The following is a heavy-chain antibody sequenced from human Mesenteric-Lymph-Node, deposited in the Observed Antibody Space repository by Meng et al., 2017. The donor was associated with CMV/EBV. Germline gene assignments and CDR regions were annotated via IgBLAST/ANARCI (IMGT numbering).Heavy chain of an antibody. CDR3: ARERLERDFDY. D-gene: IGHD1-1*01. CDR2: IYYSGST. V-gene: IGHV4-59*01. Sequence: GSLRLSCTVSGGSISSYYWSWIRQPPGKGLEWIGYIYYSGSTNYNPSLKSRVTISVDTSKNQFSLKLSSVTAADTAVYYCARERLERDFDYWGQGTLVTVSS. J-gene: IGHJ4*02. CDR1: GGSISSYY.